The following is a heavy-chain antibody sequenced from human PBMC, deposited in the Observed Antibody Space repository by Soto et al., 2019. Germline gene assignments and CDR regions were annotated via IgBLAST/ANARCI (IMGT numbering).Heavy chain of an antibody. Sequence: QVQLQESGPGLVKPSETLSLTCTVSGGSISSYHWSWIRQPPGKGLEWIGYIYYSGSTNYNPSLKSRVTISVDTSKNQFSLKLSSVTAADTAVYYCARDSTTVTSLGFAEYFQHWGQGTLVTVSS. V-gene: IGHV4-59*01. CDR3: ARDSTTVTSLGFAEYFQH. J-gene: IGHJ1*01. D-gene: IGHD4-17*01. CDR1: GGSISSYH. CDR2: IYYSGST.